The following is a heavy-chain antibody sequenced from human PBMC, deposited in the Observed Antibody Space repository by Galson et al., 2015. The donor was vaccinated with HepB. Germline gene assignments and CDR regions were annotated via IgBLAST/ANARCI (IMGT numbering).Heavy chain of an antibody. Sequence: LSLTCAVYGGSFSGYYWSWIRQPPGKGLEWIGEINHSGSTNYNPSLKSRVTISVDTSKNQFSLKLSSVTAADTAVYYCARGLSGSRWPGFDYWGQGTLVTVSS. CDR3: ARGLSGSRWPGFDY. V-gene: IGHV4-34*01. CDR2: INHSGST. D-gene: IGHD6-13*01. CDR1: GGSFSGYY. J-gene: IGHJ4*02.